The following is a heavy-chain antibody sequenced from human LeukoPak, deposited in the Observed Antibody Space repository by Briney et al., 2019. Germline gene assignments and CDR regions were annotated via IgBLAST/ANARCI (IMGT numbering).Heavy chain of an antibody. J-gene: IGHJ4*02. Sequence: GGSLRLSCAASGFTFSSYDMHWVRQAPGKGLEWVTVISYDGSNKYYGDSVKGRFTISRDNSKNTLYLKMNSLRAEDTAVYYCAKEGCNGDFDYWGQGTLVTVSS. CDR3: AKEGCNGDFDY. CDR2: ISYDGSNK. V-gene: IGHV3-30*18. D-gene: IGHD4-17*01. CDR1: GFTFSSYD.